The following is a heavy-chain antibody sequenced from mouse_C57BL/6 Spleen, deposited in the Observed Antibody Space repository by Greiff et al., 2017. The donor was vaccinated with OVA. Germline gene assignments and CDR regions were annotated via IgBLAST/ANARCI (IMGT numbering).Heavy chain of an antibody. J-gene: IGHJ1*03. CDR3: ARDASTGTSWYFDV. D-gene: IGHD4-1*02. CDR1: GFTFSSYA. Sequence: EVQRVESGGGLVKPGGSLKLSCAASGFTFSSYAMSWVRQTPEKRLEWVATISDGGSYTYYPDNVKGRFTISRDNAKNNLYLQMSHLKSEDTAMYYCARDASTGTSWYFDVWGTGTTVTVSS. V-gene: IGHV5-4*01. CDR2: ISDGGSYT.